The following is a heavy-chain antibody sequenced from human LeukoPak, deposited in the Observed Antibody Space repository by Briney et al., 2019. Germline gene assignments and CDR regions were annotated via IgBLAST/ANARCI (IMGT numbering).Heavy chain of an antibody. J-gene: IGHJ4*02. Sequence: SETLSLTCAVYGGSFSGYYWSWIRQPPGKGLEWIGEINHSGSTNYNPSLKSRVTISVDTSKNQFSLKLNSVTAADTAVYYCAGYSGGPLDYWGQGTLVTVSS. CDR3: AGYSGGPLDY. CDR1: GGSFSGYY. D-gene: IGHD2-21*01. V-gene: IGHV4-34*01. CDR2: INHSGST.